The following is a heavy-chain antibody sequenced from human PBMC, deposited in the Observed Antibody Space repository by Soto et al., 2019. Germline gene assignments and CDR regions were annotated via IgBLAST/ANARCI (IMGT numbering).Heavy chain of an antibody. D-gene: IGHD2-15*01. V-gene: IGHV3-30-3*01. CDR3: ARDGSIVVGVAAIGWFDP. Sequence: QVQLVESGGGVVQPGRSLRLSCAASGFTFSSYAMHWVRQAPGKGLEWVAVISYDGSNKYYADSVKGRFTISRDNSKNTLYLQMNSLRAEDTAVYYCARDGSIVVGVAAIGWFDPWGQGTLVTVSS. CDR1: GFTFSSYA. CDR2: ISYDGSNK. J-gene: IGHJ5*02.